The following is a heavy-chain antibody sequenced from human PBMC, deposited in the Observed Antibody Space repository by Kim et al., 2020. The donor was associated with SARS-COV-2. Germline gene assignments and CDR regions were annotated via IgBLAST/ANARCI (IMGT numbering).Heavy chain of an antibody. D-gene: IGHD3-3*01. CDR3: ARGAEDPPFGVDDL. J-gene: IGHJ4*02. V-gene: IGHV4-34*01. CDR2: INHSGST. Sequence: SETLSLTCAVYGGSFSGYYWSWIRQPPGKGLEWIGEINHSGSTNYNPSLKSRVTISVDTSKNQFSLKLSSVTAADTAVYYCARGAEDPPFGVDDLWGQGTLVTVSS. CDR1: GGSFSGYY.